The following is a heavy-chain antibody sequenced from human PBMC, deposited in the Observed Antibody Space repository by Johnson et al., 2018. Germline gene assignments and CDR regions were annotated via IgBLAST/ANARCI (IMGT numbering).Heavy chain of an antibody. Sequence: VQLQESGGGLVQPGGSLRLSCAASGFTVSSNYMSWVRQAPGKGLEWVSVIYSGGSTYYADSVKGRFTISRDTSRNTLYLQMNSRRAEDTAVYYCARGVGGSRGFDYWGQGTLVTVSS. J-gene: IGHJ4*02. CDR2: IYSGGST. CDR1: GFTVSSNY. D-gene: IGHD1-26*01. V-gene: IGHV3-66*02. CDR3: ARGVGGSRGFDY.